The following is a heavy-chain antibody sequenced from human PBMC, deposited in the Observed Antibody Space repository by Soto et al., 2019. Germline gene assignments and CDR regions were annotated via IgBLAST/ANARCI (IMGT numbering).Heavy chain of an antibody. CDR2: IWFDGYNK. V-gene: IGHV3-33*08. J-gene: IGHJ6*02. CDR1: GFTFSSYG. CDR3: ARDRWAFSNYDGMDV. D-gene: IGHD1-26*01. Sequence: HPGGSLRLSCAASGFTFSSYGMHWVRQAPGKGLEWVALIWFDGYNKYYADSVKGRFTIFRDNSKNTVYLQMNSLRVEDTAVYYCARDRWAFSNYDGMDVWGQGTTVTVSS.